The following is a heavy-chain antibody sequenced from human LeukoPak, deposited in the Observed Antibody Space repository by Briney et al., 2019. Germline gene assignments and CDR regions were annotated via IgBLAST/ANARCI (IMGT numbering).Heavy chain of an antibody. CDR2: IYYSGST. V-gene: IGHV4-59*01. J-gene: IGHJ4*02. D-gene: IGHD3-10*01. CDR3: ARSPRGSGSPFDY. CDR1: GGSISSYY. Sequence: SETLSLTCTVSGGSISSYYWSWIRQPPGKGLEWIGYIYYSGSTNYNPSLKSRVTISVDTSKNQFSLKLSSVTAADTAVYYCARSPRGSGSPFDYWGQGTLVTVSS.